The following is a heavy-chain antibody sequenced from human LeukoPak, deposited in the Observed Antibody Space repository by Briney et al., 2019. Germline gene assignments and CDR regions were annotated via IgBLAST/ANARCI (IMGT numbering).Heavy chain of an antibody. CDR2: IIPIFGTA. J-gene: IGHJ4*02. D-gene: IGHD6-19*01. Sequence: SVKVSCKASGGTFSSYAMSWVRQAPGQGLEWMGGIIPIFGTANYAQKFQGRVTITADKSTSTAYMELSSLRSEDTAVYYCARAGLEWLVPVYWGQGTLVTVSS. CDR1: GGTFSSYA. V-gene: IGHV1-69*06. CDR3: ARAGLEWLVPVY.